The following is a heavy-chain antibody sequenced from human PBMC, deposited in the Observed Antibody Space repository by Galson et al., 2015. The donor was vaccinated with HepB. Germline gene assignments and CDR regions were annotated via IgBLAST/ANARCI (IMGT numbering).Heavy chain of an antibody. D-gene: IGHD3-22*01. J-gene: IGHJ4*02. CDR2: IDWDDDK. CDR3: ARRKYYYDSSGHLGPFDY. CDR1: GFSLSTSGMC. V-gene: IGHV2-70*11. Sequence: PALVTPTQTLTLTCTFSGFSLSTSGMCVSWIRQPPGKALEWLARIDWDDDKYYSTSLKTRLTISKDTSKNQVVLTMTNMDPVDTATYYCARRKYYYDSSGHLGPFDYWGQGTLVTVSS.